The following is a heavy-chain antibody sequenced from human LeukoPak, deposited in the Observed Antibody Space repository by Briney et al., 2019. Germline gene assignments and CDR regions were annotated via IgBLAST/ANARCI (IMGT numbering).Heavy chain of an antibody. J-gene: IGHJ6*03. D-gene: IGHD2-2*03. Sequence: SETLSLTCAVYGGSFSGYYWSWIRQPPGKGLEWIGEINHSGSTNYNPSLKSRVTISVDPSNNQFSLHPSPLTAADTAVYYCARHESGYCSSTSCYPCYMDVWGKGTTVTVSS. CDR3: ARHESGYCSSTSCYPCYMDV. CDR1: GGSFSGYY. V-gene: IGHV4-34*01. CDR2: INHSGST.